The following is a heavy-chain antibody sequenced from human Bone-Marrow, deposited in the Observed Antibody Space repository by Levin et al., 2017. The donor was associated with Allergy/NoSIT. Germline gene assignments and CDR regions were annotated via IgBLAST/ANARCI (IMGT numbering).Heavy chain of an antibody. CDR1: GFTFSSYW. V-gene: IGHV3-74*01. Sequence: SGGSLRLSCAASGFTFSSYWMHWVRQAPGKGLVWVSRINSDGSSTSYADSVKGRFTISRDNAKNTLYLQMNSLRAEDTAVYYCARDPPLGYCSSTSCSHYGMDVWGQGTTVTVSS. CDR3: ARDPPLGYCSSTSCSHYGMDV. D-gene: IGHD2-2*01. J-gene: IGHJ6*02. CDR2: INSDGSST.